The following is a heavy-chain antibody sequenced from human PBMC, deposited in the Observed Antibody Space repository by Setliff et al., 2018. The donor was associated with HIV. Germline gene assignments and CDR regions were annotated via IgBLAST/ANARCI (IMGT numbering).Heavy chain of an antibody. CDR1: SYSISSGYY. CDR3: ARHAPGSAYGDAYHFDH. CDR2: IYHSGTT. D-gene: IGHD4-17*01. Sequence: PSETLSLTCGVSSYSISSGYYWAWIRQPPGKGLEWIGSIYHSGTTSYNPSLKSRVTISVDTSKNQFSLKLTSVTAADTAVYYCARHAPGSAYGDAYHFDHWGQGTLVTVSS. V-gene: IGHV4-38-2*01. J-gene: IGHJ4*02.